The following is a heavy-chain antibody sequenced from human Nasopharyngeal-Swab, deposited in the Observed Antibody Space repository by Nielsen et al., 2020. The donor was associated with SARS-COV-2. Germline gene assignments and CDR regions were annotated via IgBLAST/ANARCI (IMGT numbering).Heavy chain of an antibody. CDR3: ARGYSGSYYSPFDY. V-gene: IGHV3-30-3*01. Sequence: GGSLRLSCAASGFTFSSYAIHWVRQAPGKGLEWVAVISYDGSNKYYADSVKGRFTISRDNSKNTLYLQMNSLRAEDTAVYYCARGYSGSYYSPFDYWGQGTLVTVSS. CDR1: GFTFSSYA. D-gene: IGHD1-26*01. CDR2: ISYDGSNK. J-gene: IGHJ4*02.